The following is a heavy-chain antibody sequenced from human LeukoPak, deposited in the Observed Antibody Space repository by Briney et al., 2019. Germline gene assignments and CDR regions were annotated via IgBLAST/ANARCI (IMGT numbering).Heavy chain of an antibody. CDR1: GFTFSSYA. CDR2: ISGSGGST. D-gene: IGHD3-22*01. CDR3: AKGTMIVVVITHPIDY. J-gene: IGHJ4*02. V-gene: IGHV3-23*01. Sequence: GGSLRLSCAASGFTFSSYAMSWVRQAPGKGLEWVSAISGSGGSTYYADSVKGRFTISRDNSKNTLCLQMNSLRAEDTAVYYCAKGTMIVVVITHPIDYWGQGTLVTVSS.